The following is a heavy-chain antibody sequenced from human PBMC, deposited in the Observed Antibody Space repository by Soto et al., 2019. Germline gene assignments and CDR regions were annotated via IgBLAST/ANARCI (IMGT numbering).Heavy chain of an antibody. CDR3: ARDQGYFDL. J-gene: IGHJ2*01. Sequence: QEQLVESGGGMVQPGRSLRLSCAGSGFTFSSSGMHWVRQAPGKGLEWVAVIWFDGGNKKYADSVKGRFTISRDNSKNTLSLQMNSLRAEDTAVYYCARDQGYFDLWGRGILVTVSS. CDR2: IWFDGGNK. V-gene: IGHV3-33*01. CDR1: GFTFSSSG.